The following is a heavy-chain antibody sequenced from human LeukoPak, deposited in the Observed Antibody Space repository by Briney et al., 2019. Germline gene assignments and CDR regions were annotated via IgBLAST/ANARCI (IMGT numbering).Heavy chain of an antibody. D-gene: IGHD3-22*01. CDR2: ISGGNDNI. CDR1: GFTFRTFS. CDR3: VRDDDRPDNGLDY. V-gene: IGHV3-48*01. Sequence: GGSLRLPCTASGFTFRTFSMNWIRLAPGKGLEWVSYISGGNDNIHYADSVKGRFTISRDNSKNTLYLQMNSLRAEDTAVYYCVRDDDRPDNGLDYWGQGTLVTVSS. J-gene: IGHJ4*02.